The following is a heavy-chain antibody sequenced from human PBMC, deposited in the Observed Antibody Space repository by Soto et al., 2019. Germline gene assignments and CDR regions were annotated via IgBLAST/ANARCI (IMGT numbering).Heavy chain of an antibody. Sequence: GASVKVSCKASGGTFSSYAISWVRQAPGQGLEWTGGIIPIFGTANYAQKFQGRVTITADESTSTAYMELSSLRSEDTAVYYCARSGPTATDWFDPWGQGTLVTVSS. CDR3: ARSGPTATDWFDP. V-gene: IGHV1-69*13. CDR1: GGTFSSYA. D-gene: IGHD2-2*01. CDR2: IIPIFGTA. J-gene: IGHJ5*02.